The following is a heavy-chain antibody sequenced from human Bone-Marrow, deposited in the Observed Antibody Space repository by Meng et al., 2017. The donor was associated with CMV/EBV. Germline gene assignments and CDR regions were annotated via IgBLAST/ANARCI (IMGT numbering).Heavy chain of an antibody. D-gene: IGHD6-13*01. J-gene: IGHJ4*02. CDR3: AREGGPIAAAGTFHY. CDR2: ISYDGTKK. CDR1: GFTFSRFP. V-gene: IGHV3-30*04. Sequence: GGSLRLSCAASGFTFSRFPMHWVRQAPGKGLEWVAVISYDGTKKYYADSVKGRFTISRDNSKNTLYLQMNSLRAEDTAVYYCAREGGPIAAAGTFHYWGQGTLVTVSS.